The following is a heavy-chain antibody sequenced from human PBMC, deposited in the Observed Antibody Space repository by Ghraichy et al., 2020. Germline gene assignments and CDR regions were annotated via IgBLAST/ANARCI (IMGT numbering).Heavy chain of an antibody. Sequence: SETLSLTCTVSGGSISSSSYYWGWIRQPPGKGLEWIGSIYYSGSTYYNPSLKSRVTISVDTSKNQFSLKLSSVTAADTAVYYCARRTSYYRFHPFDYWGQGTLVTVSS. J-gene: IGHJ4*02. D-gene: IGHD1-26*01. CDR1: GGSISSSSYY. CDR2: IYYSGST. CDR3: ARRTSYYRFHPFDY. V-gene: IGHV4-39*01.